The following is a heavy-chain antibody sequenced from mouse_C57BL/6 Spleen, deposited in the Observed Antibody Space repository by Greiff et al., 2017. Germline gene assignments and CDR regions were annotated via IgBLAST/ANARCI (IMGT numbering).Heavy chain of an antibody. CDR3: ARGGFAY. CDR1: GYSFTGYF. Sequence: VQLKESGPELVKPGDSVKISCKASGYSFTGYFMNWVMQSHGKSLEWIGRINPYNGDTFYNQKFKGKATLTVDKSSSTAHMELRSLTSEDSAVYYCARGGFAYWGQGTLVTVSA. V-gene: IGHV1-20*01. CDR2: INPYNGDT. J-gene: IGHJ3*01.